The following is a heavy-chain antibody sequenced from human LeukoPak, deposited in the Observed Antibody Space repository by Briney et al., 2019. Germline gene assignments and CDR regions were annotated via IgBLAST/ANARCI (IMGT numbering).Heavy chain of an antibody. V-gene: IGHV3-23*01. CDR3: AQDSFVGAVAAPFDY. Sequence: GGSLRLSCAASGFIFSSYAMSWVRQAPGKGLEWVSSVVGSGGSTYYADSVKSRFTISRDKSKSTLYLPMNSLRAEDTAIYYCAQDSFVGAVAAPFDYWGQGTLVTVSS. CDR1: GFIFSSYA. D-gene: IGHD6-19*01. CDR2: VVGSGGST. J-gene: IGHJ4*02.